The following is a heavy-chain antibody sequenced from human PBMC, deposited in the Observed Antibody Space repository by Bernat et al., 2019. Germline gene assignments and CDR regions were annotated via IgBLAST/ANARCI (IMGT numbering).Heavy chain of an antibody. CDR3: ATEGTMVRGVIMGAVYYYYGMDV. CDR2: FDPEDGET. Sequence: QVQLVQSGAEVKKPGASVKVPCKVSGYTLTELSMHWVRQAPGKGLEWMGGFDPEDGETIYAQKFQGRVTMTEDTSTDTAYMELSSLRSEDTAVYYCATEGTMVRGVIMGAVYYYYGMDVWGQGTKVIVSS. V-gene: IGHV1-24*01. J-gene: IGHJ6*02. CDR1: GYTLTELS. D-gene: IGHD3-10*01.